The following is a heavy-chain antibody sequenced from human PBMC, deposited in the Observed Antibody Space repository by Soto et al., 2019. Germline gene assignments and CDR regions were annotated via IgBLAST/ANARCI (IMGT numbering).Heavy chain of an antibody. CDR2: IYHSGSP. CDR1: GGSISDTNW. V-gene: IGHV4-4*02. CDR3: VRSSIEPRIFMYPFDY. Sequence: SETLSLTCAVSGGSISDTNWWTWVRQTPGKGLEWIGEIYHSGSPTYSPSLRGRATISVDKSNNQFSLRLSSVTAADTAVYFCVRSSIEPRIFMYPFDYWGLGTLVTVSS. J-gene: IGHJ4*02. D-gene: IGHD6-6*01.